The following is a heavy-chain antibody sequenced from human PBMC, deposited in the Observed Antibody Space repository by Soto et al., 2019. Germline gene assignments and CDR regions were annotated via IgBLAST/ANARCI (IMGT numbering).Heavy chain of an antibody. V-gene: IGHV4-31*03. D-gene: IGHD3-3*02. CDR1: GGSISSGGYY. CDR3: ARAIEGTFAVAPYYFDY. Sequence: SETLSLTCTVSGGSISSGGYYCSWIRQHPGKGLEWIGYIYYSGSTYYNPSLKSRVTISVDTSKNQFSLKLSSVTAADTAVYYCARAIEGTFAVAPYYFDYWGQGTLVTVSS. J-gene: IGHJ4*02. CDR2: IYYSGST.